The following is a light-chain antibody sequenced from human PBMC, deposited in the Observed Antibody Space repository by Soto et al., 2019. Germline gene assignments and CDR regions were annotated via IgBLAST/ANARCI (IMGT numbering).Light chain of an antibody. CDR2: DAS. V-gene: IGKV1-5*01. Sequence: DIQMTQSPSSLSASVGDRVTITCRASQTISSWLALYQQKPGKAPKLLIYDASTLEGGVPSRFRGSGSGTEFTLTINNLQTDDFATYYCQHYNSFSLTFGPGTKVDIK. CDR1: QTISSW. J-gene: IGKJ1*01. CDR3: QHYNSFSLT.